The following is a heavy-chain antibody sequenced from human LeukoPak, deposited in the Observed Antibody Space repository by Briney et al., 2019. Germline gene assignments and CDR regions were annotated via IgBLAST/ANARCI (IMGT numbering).Heavy chain of an antibody. CDR2: MNPNSGNT. J-gene: IGHJ6*02. CDR1: GYTFTSYD. V-gene: IGHV1-8*01. CDR3: ARGLIAAAGTGYYYYGMDV. Sequence: ASVKVSCKAPGYTFTSYDINWVRQATGQGLEWMGWMNPNSGNTGYAQKFQGRVTMTRNTSISTAYMELSSLRSEDTAVYYCARGLIAAAGTGYYYYGMDVWGQGTTVTVSS. D-gene: IGHD6-13*01.